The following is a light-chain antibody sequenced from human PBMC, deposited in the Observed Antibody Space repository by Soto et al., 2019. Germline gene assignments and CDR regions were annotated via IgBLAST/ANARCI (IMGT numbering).Light chain of an antibody. CDR1: QSVSSSY. J-gene: IGKJ1*01. CDR3: QQYGSSPSSWT. Sequence: ETVLTQSPGTLSLSPGERATLSCRASQSVSSSYLAWYQQKPGQAPRLLIYGASSRATGIPDRFSGSGSGTDFTLTICRLEPEDFAVYYCQQYGSSPSSWTFGQGTKVEIK. V-gene: IGKV3-20*01. CDR2: GAS.